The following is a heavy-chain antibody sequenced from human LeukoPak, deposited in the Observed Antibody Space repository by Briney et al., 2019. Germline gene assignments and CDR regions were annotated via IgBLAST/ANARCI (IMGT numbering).Heavy chain of an antibody. J-gene: IGHJ4*02. D-gene: IGHD3-10*01. CDR2: IYPGDCDT. Sequence: GGSLQISCQASGYTFTNYWIGWVRQVPGKGLEGMGIIYPGDCDTKYSPSFQGQVTMTPDKSIRTAYLQWSSLKASDTAIYYCARRELTLKRFFDYWGQGTLVSVSS. CDR3: ARRELTLKRFFDY. V-gene: IGHV5-51*01. CDR1: GYTFTNYW.